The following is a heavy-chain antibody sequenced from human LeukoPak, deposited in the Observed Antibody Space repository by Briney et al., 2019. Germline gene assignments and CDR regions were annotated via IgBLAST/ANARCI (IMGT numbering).Heavy chain of an antibody. V-gene: IGHV4-34*01. CDR1: GGSFSGYY. D-gene: IGHD5-18*01. CDR2: INHSGST. Sequence: SETLSLTCAVYGGSFSGYYWSWIRQPPGKRLEWIGEINHSGSTNYNPSLKSRVTISVDTSKNQFSLKLSSVTAADTAVYYCARDRRQGYSYGFYYYYGMDVWGQGTTVTVSS. CDR3: ARDRRQGYSYGFYYYYGMDV. J-gene: IGHJ6*02.